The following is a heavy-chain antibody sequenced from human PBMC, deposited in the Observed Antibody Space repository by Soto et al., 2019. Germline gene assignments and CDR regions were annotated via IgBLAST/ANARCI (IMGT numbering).Heavy chain of an antibody. CDR3: ARAASSYSSGPDY. CDR2: IWYDGSNK. CDR1: GFTFSSYG. D-gene: IGHD6-19*01. Sequence: PGGSLRLSCAASGFTFSSYGMHWVRQAPGKGLEWVAVIWYDGSNKYYADSVKGRFTISRDNSKNTLYLQMNSLRAEDTAVYYCARAASSYSSGPDYWGQGTLVTVSS. V-gene: IGHV3-33*01. J-gene: IGHJ4*02.